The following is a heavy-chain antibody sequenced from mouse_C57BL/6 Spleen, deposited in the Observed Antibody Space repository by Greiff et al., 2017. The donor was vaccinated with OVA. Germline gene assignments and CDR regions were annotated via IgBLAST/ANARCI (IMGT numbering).Heavy chain of an antibody. V-gene: IGHV5-12*01. CDR1: GFTFSDYY. Sequence: EVQGVESGGGLVQPGGSLKLSCAASGFTFSDYYMYWVRQTPEKRLEWVAYISNGGGSTYYPDTVKGRFTISRDNAKNTLYLQMSRLKSEDTAMYYCARRHYGSSYGYYFDYWGQGTTLTVSS. CDR3: ARRHYGSSYGYYFDY. J-gene: IGHJ2*01. CDR2: ISNGGGST. D-gene: IGHD1-1*01.